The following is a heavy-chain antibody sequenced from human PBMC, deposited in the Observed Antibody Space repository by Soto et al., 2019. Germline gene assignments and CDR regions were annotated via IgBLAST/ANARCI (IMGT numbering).Heavy chain of an antibody. J-gene: IGHJ6*02. D-gene: IGHD5-12*01. CDR3: ARDKHRLQLGGNSYYALDV. CDR2: IIPIFRTP. CDR1: GDTFSSFA. V-gene: IGHV1-69*12. Sequence: VQLVQSGAEVKKPGSSVKVSCKAPGDTFSSFAISWVRQAPGQGLEWMGGIIPIFRTPDYAQKFQGRVTITADESTTTAYMELSSLRSEDTAVYYCARDKHRLQLGGNSYYALDVWGQGTTVIVSS.